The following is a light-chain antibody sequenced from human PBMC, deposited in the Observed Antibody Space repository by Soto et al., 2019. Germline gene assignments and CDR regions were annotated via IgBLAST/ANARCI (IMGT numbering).Light chain of an antibody. CDR1: QFVSSR. Sequence: EIVVTQSPATLSASPGGRVTLSCRSSQFVSSRLAWYQQRPGQVPRLLIYDTSTRAPGISARFSGSGSGTDFTLTINSLEPEDFAVYYCQQRNVWPPITFGQGTRLEI. V-gene: IGKV3-11*01. CDR3: QQRNVWPPIT. CDR2: DTS. J-gene: IGKJ5*01.